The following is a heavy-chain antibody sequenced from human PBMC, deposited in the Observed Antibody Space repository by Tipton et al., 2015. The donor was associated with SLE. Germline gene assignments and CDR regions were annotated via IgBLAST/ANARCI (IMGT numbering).Heavy chain of an antibody. CDR2: TYHSGNT. CDR3: ARVVTLARGVMFENWLDP. Sequence: GLVKPSETLSLTCSVSGGSIRNYYWSWIRQPPGKGLEWIGQTYHSGNTNYNPSLMSRVTMSVETSKNRLSLKVTSVTAADTAVYYCARVVTLARGVMFENWLDPWGQGILVTVSS. CDR1: GGSIRNYY. J-gene: IGHJ5*02. V-gene: IGHV4-59*01. D-gene: IGHD3-10*01.